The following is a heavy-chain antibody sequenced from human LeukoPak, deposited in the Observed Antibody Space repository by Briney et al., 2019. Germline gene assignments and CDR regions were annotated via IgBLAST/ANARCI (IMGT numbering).Heavy chain of an antibody. Sequence: SETLSLTCTVSGDSISRYYWSWIRQPPGKGLEWIGYIFYSGSTNYNPSLKSRVTISVDTSKNQFSLKLSSVTAADTAVYYCARGGYYGSGNDFRFDPWGQGTLVTVSS. CDR1: GDSISRYY. V-gene: IGHV4-59*01. D-gene: IGHD3-10*01. CDR2: IFYSGST. J-gene: IGHJ5*02. CDR3: ARGGYYGSGNDFRFDP.